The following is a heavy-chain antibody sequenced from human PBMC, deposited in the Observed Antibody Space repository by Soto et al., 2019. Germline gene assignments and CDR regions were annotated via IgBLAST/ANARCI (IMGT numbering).Heavy chain of an antibody. CDR2: ISGSGGST. J-gene: IGHJ4*02. D-gene: IGHD3-10*01. Sequence: GGSLRLSCAASGFTVSSYAMSWVRQAPGKGLEWVSAISGSGGSTYYADSVKGRFTTSRDNSKNTLYLQMNSLRAEDTAVYYCAKDPDTSRGVTPHYRGQGTLVTVSS. CDR3: AKDPDTSRGVTPHY. V-gene: IGHV3-23*01. CDR1: GFTVSSYA.